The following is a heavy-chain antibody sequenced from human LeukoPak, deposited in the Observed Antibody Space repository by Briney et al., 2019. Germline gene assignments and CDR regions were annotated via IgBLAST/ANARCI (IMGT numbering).Heavy chain of an antibody. CDR3: ARVGFGGAWFDP. CDR2: IYHSGST. CDR1: GVSISSGGYS. J-gene: IGHJ5*02. Sequence: SSETLSLTCAVSGVSISSGGYSWSWIRQPPGKGLEWIGYIYHSGSTYYNPSLKSRVTISVDRSKNQFSLKLSSVTAADTAVYYCARVGFGGAWFDPWGQGTLVTVSS. V-gene: IGHV4-30-2*01. D-gene: IGHD3-10*01.